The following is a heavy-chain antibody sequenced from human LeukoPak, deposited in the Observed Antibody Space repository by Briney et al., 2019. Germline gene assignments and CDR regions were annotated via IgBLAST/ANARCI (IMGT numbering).Heavy chain of an antibody. CDR1: GGSISSYY. CDR3: ARSMVGGVAARCCYP. D-gene: IGHD3-10*01. J-gene: IGHJ5*02. V-gene: IGHV4-59*01. CDR2: IYYSGST. Sequence: SETLSLTCTVSGGSISSYYWSWIRQPPGKGLEWIGYIYYSGSTNYNPSLKSRVTISVDTSKNQFSLKLSPVTAAGTAVDSCARSMVGGVAARCCYPWGPGTPVTLSS.